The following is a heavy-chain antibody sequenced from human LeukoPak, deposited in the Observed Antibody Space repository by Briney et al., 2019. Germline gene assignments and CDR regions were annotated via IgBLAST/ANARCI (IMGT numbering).Heavy chain of an antibody. CDR2: IYPSGST. Sequence: SETLSLTCTVSGDSINEYYWNWIRQPAGKELEWIGRIYPSGSTNYNPSLKSRVTMSVDTSKNQFSLKLRSVTAADTAVYYCARVTGYRIEDYFDYWGQGTLVTVSS. J-gene: IGHJ4*02. D-gene: IGHD6-13*01. V-gene: IGHV4-4*07. CDR3: ARVTGYRIEDYFDY. CDR1: GDSINEYY.